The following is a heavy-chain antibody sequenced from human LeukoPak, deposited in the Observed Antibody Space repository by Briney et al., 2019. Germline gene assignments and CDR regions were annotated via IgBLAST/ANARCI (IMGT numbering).Heavy chain of an antibody. V-gene: IGHV4-34*01. CDR2: INHSGST. J-gene: IGHJ5*02. CDR3: ARGREPGTAAAGTVGFDP. Sequence: PSETLSLTCAVYGGSFSGYYWSWIRQPPGKGLEWIGEINHSGSTNYNPSLKSRVTISVDTSKNQFSLKLSSVTAADTAVYYCARGREPGTAAAGTVGFDPWGQGTLVTVSS. CDR1: GGSFSGYY. D-gene: IGHD6-13*01.